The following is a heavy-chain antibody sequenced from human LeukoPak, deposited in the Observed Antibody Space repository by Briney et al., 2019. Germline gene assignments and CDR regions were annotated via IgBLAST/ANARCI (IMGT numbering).Heavy chain of an antibody. CDR1: GGSFSGYY. V-gene: IGHV4-34*01. CDR2: INHSGST. D-gene: IGHD4-11*01. Sequence: PSETLSLTCAVYGGSFSGYYWSWIRQPPGKGLEWIGEINHSGSTNYNPSLKSRVTISVDTSKNQFSLKLSSVTAADTAVYYCARGSTVADYWGQGTLVTVSS. CDR3: ARGSTVADY. J-gene: IGHJ4*02.